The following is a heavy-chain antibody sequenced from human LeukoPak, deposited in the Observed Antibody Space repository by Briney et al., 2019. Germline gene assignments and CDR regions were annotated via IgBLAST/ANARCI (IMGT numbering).Heavy chain of an antibody. CDR1: GFSISSYY. CDR3: ARGYCSGGSCYSYYYYNYMDV. J-gene: IGHJ6*03. CDR2: IHYSGST. D-gene: IGHD2-15*01. Sequence: SETLSLTCTVSGFSISSYYWSWIRQPAGKGLEWIGSIHYSGSTNYNPSLKSRVTISVDTSKNQFSLKLSSVTAADTAVYYCARGYCSGGSCYSYYYYNYMDVWGKGTTVTISS. V-gene: IGHV4-4*07.